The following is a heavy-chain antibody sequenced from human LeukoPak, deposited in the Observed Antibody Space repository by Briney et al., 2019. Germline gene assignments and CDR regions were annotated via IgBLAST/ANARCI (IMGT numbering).Heavy chain of an antibody. CDR3: ARGSYYGSGGYFRAPDY. V-gene: IGHV3-30-3*01. Sequence: PGGSLRLSCAASGFTFSSYAMHWVRQAPGKGLEWVAVISYDGSNKYYADSVKGRFTISRDNSKNTLYLQMNSLRAEDTAVYYCARGSYYGSGGYFRAPDYWGQGTLVTVSS. J-gene: IGHJ4*02. CDR1: GFTFSSYA. D-gene: IGHD3-10*01. CDR2: ISYDGSNK.